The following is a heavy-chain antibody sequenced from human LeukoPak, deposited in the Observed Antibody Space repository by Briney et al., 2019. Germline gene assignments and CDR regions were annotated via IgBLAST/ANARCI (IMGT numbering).Heavy chain of an antibody. J-gene: IGHJ2*01. CDR2: TYYRSKWYN. CDR1: GDSVSRNSAA. CDR3: AQGKWYFGL. V-gene: IGHV6-1*01. Sequence: SQTLSLTCAISGDSVSRNSAAWNWIRRSPSRGLEWLGRTYYRSKWYNDYAVSVKSRIIINPDTSKNQFSLQLNSVTPEDTALYYCAQGKWYFGLWGRGTLVTVSS.